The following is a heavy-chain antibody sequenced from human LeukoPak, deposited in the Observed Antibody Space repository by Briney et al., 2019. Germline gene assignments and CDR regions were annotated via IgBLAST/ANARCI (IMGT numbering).Heavy chain of an antibody. CDR1: GGTFSSYA. V-gene: IGHV1-69*01. CDR3: ARGYITMVRGVEYNAEYFQH. Sequence: SVKVSCKASGGTFSSYAISWVRQAPGQGLEWMGGIIPIFGTANYAQKFQGRVTITADESTSTAYMELSSLRSEDTAVYYCARGYITMVRGVEYNAEYFQHWGQGTLVTVSS. CDR2: IIPIFGTA. J-gene: IGHJ1*01. D-gene: IGHD3-10*01.